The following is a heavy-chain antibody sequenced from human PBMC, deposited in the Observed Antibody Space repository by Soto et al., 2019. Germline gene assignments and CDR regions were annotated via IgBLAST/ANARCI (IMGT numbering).Heavy chain of an antibody. CDR1: GFTFSSYG. CDR3: AKGGPISVRGWDSEY. J-gene: IGHJ4*02. Sequence: QVQLVESGGGVVQPRRSLRLSCAASGFTFSSYGIHWVRQAPGKGLEWVAVITYDGSNKYYADSVKGRFTISRDNSKNTLYLQMNNLRAEDTAVYYCAKGGPISVRGWDSEYWGQGTLVTVSS. D-gene: IGHD6-19*01. V-gene: IGHV3-30*18. CDR2: ITYDGSNK.